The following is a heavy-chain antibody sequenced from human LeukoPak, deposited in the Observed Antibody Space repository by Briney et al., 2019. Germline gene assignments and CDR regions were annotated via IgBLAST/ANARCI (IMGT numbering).Heavy chain of an antibody. J-gene: IGHJ4*02. Sequence: PGGSLRLSCAASGFTFSTYSMNWVRQAPGKGLKGVSSISNSGTYIYYADSVKGRFTLSRDNAKNSLYLQMDSLRAEDTAVYYCARGPDIFTAFSPDFWGQGTLVTVSS. CDR3: ARGPDIFTAFSPDF. D-gene: IGHD3-9*01. CDR2: ISNSGTYI. CDR1: GFTFSTYS. V-gene: IGHV3-21*01.